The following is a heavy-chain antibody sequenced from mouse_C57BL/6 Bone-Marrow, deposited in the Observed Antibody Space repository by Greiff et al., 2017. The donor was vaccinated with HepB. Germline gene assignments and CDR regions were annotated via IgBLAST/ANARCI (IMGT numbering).Heavy chain of an antibody. CDR2: IRNKANGYTT. J-gene: IGHJ3*01. D-gene: IGHD2-5*01. CDR1: GFTFTDYY. CDR3: ARSAYSNYPAWFAY. Sequence: EVNLVESGGGLVQPGGSLSLSCAASGFTFTDYYMSWVRQPPGKALEWLGFIRNKANGYTTEYSASVKGRFTISRDNSQSILYLQMNALRAEDSATYYCARSAYSNYPAWFAYWGQGTLVTVSA. V-gene: IGHV7-3*01.